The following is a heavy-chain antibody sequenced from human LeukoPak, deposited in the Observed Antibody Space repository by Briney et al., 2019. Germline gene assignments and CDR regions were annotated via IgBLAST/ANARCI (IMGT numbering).Heavy chain of an antibody. CDR1: GYSISSGNY. J-gene: IGHJ4*02. CDR2: IYLSGST. V-gene: IGHV4-38-2*02. Sequence: SETLSLTCTVSGYSISSGNYWGWIRQPPGKGPEWIGSIYLSGSTYYIPSLKSRVSISVDTSKNQFSLRLSSVTAADTAVYYCARDGDFYYFDYWGQGTLVTVSS. CDR3: ARDGDFYYFDY.